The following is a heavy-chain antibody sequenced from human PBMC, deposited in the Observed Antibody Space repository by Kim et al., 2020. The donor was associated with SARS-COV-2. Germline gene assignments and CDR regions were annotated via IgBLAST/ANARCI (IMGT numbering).Heavy chain of an antibody. D-gene: IGHD4-17*01. V-gene: IGHV4-59*01. J-gene: IGHJ6*02. CDR1: GGSISSYY. Sequence: SETLSLTCTVSGGSISSYYWSWIRQPPGKGLEWIGYIYYSGSTNYNPPLKSRVTISVDTSKNQFSLKLSSGTAADTAVYYCARVGEVTTYCYYYGMDAWGQGATVTVSS. CDR2: IYYSGST. CDR3: ARVGEVTTYCYYYGMDA.